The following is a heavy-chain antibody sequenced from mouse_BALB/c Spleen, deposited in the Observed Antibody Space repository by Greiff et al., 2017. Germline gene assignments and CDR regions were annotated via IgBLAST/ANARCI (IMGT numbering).Heavy chain of an antibody. J-gene: IGHJ3*01. CDR3: ARDSLLRLGFAY. D-gene: IGHD1-2*01. CDR1: GYSFTGYF. Sequence: EVKLMESGPELVKPGASVKISCKASGYSFTGYFMNWVMQSHGKSLEWIGRINPYNGDTFYNQKFKGKATLTVDKSSSTAHMELRSLASEDSAVYYCARDSLLRLGFAYWGQGTLVTVSA. V-gene: IGHV1-20*02. CDR2: INPYNGDT.